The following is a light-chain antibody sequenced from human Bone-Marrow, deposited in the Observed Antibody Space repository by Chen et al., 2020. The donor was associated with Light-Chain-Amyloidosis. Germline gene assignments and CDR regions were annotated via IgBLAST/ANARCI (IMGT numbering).Light chain of an antibody. J-gene: IGKJ4*01. Sequence: EIVSTQSPGPLSLSPGEGANLSCRASQTLSGNYLTWYQQKFGQAPRLLIYGSSSRATGLPDRFTGSGSGTDFTLNINRLEPEDFAMYYCQQYGTSPLTFGGGTKVEIK. CDR1: QTLSGNY. CDR2: GSS. CDR3: QQYGTSPLT. V-gene: IGKV3-20*01.